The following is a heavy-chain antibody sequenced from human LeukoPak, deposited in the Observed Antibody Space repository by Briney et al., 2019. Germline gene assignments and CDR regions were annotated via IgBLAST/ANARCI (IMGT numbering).Heavy chain of an antibody. CDR1: GFTFSSYW. CDR3: ARDGGRNNDY. Sequence: GGSLRLSCAASGFTFSSYWMTWVRQAPGKGLEWVANIKPDGSGKYYVDSVKGRFIISRDNAKNSLNLQMNSLRTEDTAVYYCARDGGRNNDYWGQGTLVTVSS. CDR2: IKPDGSGK. J-gene: IGHJ4*02. D-gene: IGHD3-3*01. V-gene: IGHV3-7*01.